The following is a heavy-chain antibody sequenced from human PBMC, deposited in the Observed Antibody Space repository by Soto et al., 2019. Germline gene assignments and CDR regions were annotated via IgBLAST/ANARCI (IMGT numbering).Heavy chain of an antibody. Sequence: QVQLVQSGAEVKKPGASVKVSCKASGYTFTGYYMHWVRQAPGQGLEWMGWINPNSGDTNYAQKFQGWVTMTRDTSISTAYMELSRLRSDDTAVYYCARALVAATANFDYWGQGTLVTVSS. D-gene: IGHD2-15*01. CDR3: ARALVAATANFDY. CDR2: INPNSGDT. V-gene: IGHV1-2*04. CDR1: GYTFTGYY. J-gene: IGHJ4*02.